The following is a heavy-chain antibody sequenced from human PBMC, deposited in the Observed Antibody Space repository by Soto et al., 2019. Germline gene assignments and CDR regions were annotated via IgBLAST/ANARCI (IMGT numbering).Heavy chain of an antibody. CDR2: ISGSGGST. Sequence: GGSLRLSCAASGFTFSSYAMSWVRQAPGKGLEWVSAISGSGGSTYYADSVKGRFTISRDNSKNTLNLQMNSLRAEDTAVYYCSKGGYGSGKSHDYYYYYLDVWGKGTTVTVSS. J-gene: IGHJ6*03. CDR1: GFTFSSYA. D-gene: IGHD3-10*01. V-gene: IGHV3-23*01. CDR3: SKGGYGSGKSHDYYYYYLDV.